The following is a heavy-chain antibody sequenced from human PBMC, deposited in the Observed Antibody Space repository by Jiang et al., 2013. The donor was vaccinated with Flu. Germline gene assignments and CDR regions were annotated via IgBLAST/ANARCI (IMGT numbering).Heavy chain of an antibody. CDR2: ISSSSSYI. J-gene: IGHJ6*04. CDR1: GFTFSSYS. CDR3: AIGGRRATYGMDV. V-gene: IGHV3-21*01. D-gene: IGHD3-16*01. Sequence: VQLLESGGGLVKPGGSLRLSCAASGFTFSSYSMNWVRQAPGKGLEWVSSISSSSSYIYYADSVKGRFTISRDNAKNSLYLQMNSLRAEDTAVYYCAIGGRRATYGMDVWGKGTTVTVSS.